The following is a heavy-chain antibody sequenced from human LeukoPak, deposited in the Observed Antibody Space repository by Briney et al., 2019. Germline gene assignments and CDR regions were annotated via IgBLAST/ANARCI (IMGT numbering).Heavy chain of an antibody. V-gene: IGHV1-46*01. Sequence: GASVKVSCKASGYTFTSYYIHWVRQAPGQGLEWLGIINPSGGSTTYAQKFQGRVTMTRDMSTSTVYMELSSLRSEDTAVYYCARGVYSVINAYYFYHMDVWGKGTTVTVSS. CDR2: INPSGGST. J-gene: IGHJ6*03. CDR1: GYTFTSYY. CDR3: ARGVYSVINAYYFYHMDV. D-gene: IGHD2-21*01.